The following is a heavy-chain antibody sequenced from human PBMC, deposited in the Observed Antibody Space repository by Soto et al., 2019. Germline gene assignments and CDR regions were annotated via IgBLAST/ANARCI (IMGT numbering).Heavy chain of an antibody. Sequence: QVQLVQSGAEEKKPGASVKVSCKASGYTFTSYAMHWVRQAPGQRLEWMGWINAGNGNTKYSQKFQGRVTITRDTSASTAYMELSSLRSEDTAVYYCARPVLGDDAFDIWGQGTMVTVSS. CDR1: GYTFTSYA. CDR2: INAGNGNT. V-gene: IGHV1-3*05. J-gene: IGHJ3*02. D-gene: IGHD3-16*01. CDR3: ARPVLGDDAFDI.